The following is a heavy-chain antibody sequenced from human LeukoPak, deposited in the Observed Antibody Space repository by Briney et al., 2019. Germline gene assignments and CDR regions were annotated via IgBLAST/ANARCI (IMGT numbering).Heavy chain of an antibody. CDR3: AQLYSSRFDP. V-gene: IGHV3-30-3*01. CDR1: GFTFSSYA. D-gene: IGHD6-13*01. Sequence: GGSLRLSCAASGFTFSSYAIHWVRQAPGKGLEWVAVISFDGSNNYYADSVKGRFTISRDNSKNTLYLQMNSLRAEDTAVYYCAQLYSSRFDPWGQGTLVTVSS. CDR2: ISFDGSNN. J-gene: IGHJ5*02.